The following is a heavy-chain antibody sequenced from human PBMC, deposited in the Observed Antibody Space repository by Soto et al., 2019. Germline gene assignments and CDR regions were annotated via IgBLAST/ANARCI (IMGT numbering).Heavy chain of an antibody. D-gene: IGHD1-1*01. CDR2: ISAHNGNT. CDR1: GYAFTTYG. Sequence: QVHLVQSGAEVKKPGASVKVSCKGSGYAFTTYGITWVRQAPGQGLEWMGWISAHNGNTNYAQKLQGRVTVTRDPSTSTAYMELRSLRSDDTAVYYCARGRYGDYWGQGALVNVSS. J-gene: IGHJ4*02. CDR3: ARGRYGDY. V-gene: IGHV1-18*01.